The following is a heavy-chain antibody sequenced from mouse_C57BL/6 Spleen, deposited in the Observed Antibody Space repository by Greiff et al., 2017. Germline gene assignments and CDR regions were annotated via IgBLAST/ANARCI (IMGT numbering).Heavy chain of an antibody. CDR2: IYPGDGDT. V-gene: IGHV1-82*01. J-gene: IGHJ2*01. Sequence: VQLQQSGPELVKPGASVKISCKASGYAFSSSWMNWVKQRPGKGLEWIGRIYPGDGDTNYNGKFKGKATLTADKSSRTAYMQLSSLTSEDSAVYFCARETNPYFDYWGQGTTLTVSS. CDR1: GYAFSSSW. CDR3: ARETNPYFDY.